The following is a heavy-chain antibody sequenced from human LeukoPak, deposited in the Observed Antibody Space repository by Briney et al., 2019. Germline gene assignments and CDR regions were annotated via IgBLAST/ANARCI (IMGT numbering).Heavy chain of an antibody. CDR3: AKKLTAYCGGDCYSSFDC. J-gene: IGHJ4*02. Sequence: RGSLRLSCAASGFTFSSYWMSWVRQAPGKGLEWVANIKQDGSEKYYVDSVKGRFTISRDNAKNTLYLQMNSLRAEDTAVYYCAKKLTAYCGGDCYSSFDCWGQGTLVTVSS. CDR1: GFTFSSYW. CDR2: IKQDGSEK. D-gene: IGHD2-21*02. V-gene: IGHV3-7*03.